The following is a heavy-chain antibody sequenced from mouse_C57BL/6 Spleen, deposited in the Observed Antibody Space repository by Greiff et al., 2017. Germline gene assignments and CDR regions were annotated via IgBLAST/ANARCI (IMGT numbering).Heavy chain of an antibody. CDR1: GFTFSDYG. CDR3: ASEPYGNYYFDF. J-gene: IGHJ2*01. D-gene: IGHD2-1*01. V-gene: IGHV5-17*01. Sequence: EVKVEESGGGLVKPGGSLKLSCAASGFTFSDYGMHWVRQAPEKGLEWVAYLSSGSSTIYYADTVTGRFLISRANATNTLFLQMTSLRSEDTAMYYCASEPYGNYYFDFWGQGTTLTVSS. CDR2: LSSGSSTI.